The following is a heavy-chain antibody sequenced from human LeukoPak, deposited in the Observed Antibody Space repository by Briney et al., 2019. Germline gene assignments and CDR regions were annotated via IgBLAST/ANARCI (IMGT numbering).Heavy chain of an antibody. Sequence: SETLSLTCTVSGGSITSSNYYWAWIRQPPGKGLEWIGSIYYSGSTYYNPSLKSRVTISIDTSNNQFSLKVTSVTAADTAVYYCASDFWSGYTTTDWGQGTLVTVSS. CDR3: ASDFWSGYTTTD. CDR1: GGSITSSNYY. V-gene: IGHV4-39*01. CDR2: IYYSGST. D-gene: IGHD3-3*01. J-gene: IGHJ4*02.